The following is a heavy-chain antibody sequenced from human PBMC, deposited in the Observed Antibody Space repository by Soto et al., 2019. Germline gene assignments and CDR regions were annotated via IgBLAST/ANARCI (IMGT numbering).Heavy chain of an antibody. Sequence: EVQLLESGGGLVQPGGSLSLSCAGSGFTCSSYAMNWVRQAPGTGLEWVSGMSSSDGSTFYAGSVKRRITISRDNSKNTRYPRMHSLSAEYTTVYYCAKSSGGSCYSHSDIWGQGTIVTVGS. CDR3: AKSSGGSCYSHSDI. CDR1: GFTCSSYA. D-gene: IGHD2-15*01. J-gene: IGHJ3*02. V-gene: IGHV3-23*01. CDR2: MSSSDGST.